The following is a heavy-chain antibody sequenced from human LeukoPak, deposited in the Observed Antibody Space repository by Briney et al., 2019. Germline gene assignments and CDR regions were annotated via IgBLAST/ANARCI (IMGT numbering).Heavy chain of an antibody. J-gene: IGHJ4*02. CDR1: GFTFSKYW. Sequence: GGSLRLSCAASGFTFSKYWMHWVRQAPGKGLVWVSRLNSDGSNTNYADSVKGRFTISRDNAKNTVFLQMNNLRAEDTAVYYCAKDPKTTVTTSYYFDYWGQGTLVTVSS. CDR3: AKDPKTTVTTSYYFDY. D-gene: IGHD4-17*01. V-gene: IGHV3-74*01. CDR2: LNSDGSNT.